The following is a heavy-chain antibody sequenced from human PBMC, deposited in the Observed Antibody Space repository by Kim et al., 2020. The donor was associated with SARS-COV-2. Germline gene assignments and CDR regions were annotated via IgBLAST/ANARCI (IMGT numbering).Heavy chain of an antibody. V-gene: IGHV3-21*01. D-gene: IGHD1-26*01. J-gene: IGHJ1*01. CDR1: GFTFNNYT. CDR3: VRGRATSGTGNFQS. CDR2: ISTRSTYM. Sequence: GGSLRLSCAASGFTFNNYTMHWVRQAPGKGLEWVSTISTRSTYMYYTDSVKGRFTISRDNAQSSLFLQMNSLRAEDTAVYYCVRGRATSGTGNFQSWGPG.